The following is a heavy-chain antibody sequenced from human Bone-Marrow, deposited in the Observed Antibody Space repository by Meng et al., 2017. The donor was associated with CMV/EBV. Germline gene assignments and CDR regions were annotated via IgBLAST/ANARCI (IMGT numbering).Heavy chain of an antibody. V-gene: IGHV3-30*04. CDR1: GFTFSSYA. D-gene: IGHD4-11*01. CDR3: ARDTVNYYYYYYGMDV. CDR2: ISYDGSNK. Sequence: GESLKISCAASGFTFSSYAMHWVRQAPGKGLEWVAVISYDGSNKYYADSVKGRFTISRDNSKNTLYLQMNSLRAEDTAVYYCARDTVNYYYYYYGMDVWGQRTTVAASS. J-gene: IGHJ6*02.